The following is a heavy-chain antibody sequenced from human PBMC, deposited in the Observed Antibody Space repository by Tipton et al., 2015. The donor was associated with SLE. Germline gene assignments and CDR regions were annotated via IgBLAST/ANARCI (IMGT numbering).Heavy chain of an antibody. CDR1: GASIRSDY. CDR2: IHYIGGA. Sequence: TLSLTCTVSGASIRSDYWSWIRQPPGKGLEWIGNIHYIGGANHNSSLKRRVTISLDTSKSQISLKLSSVTAADTAVYYCARVGGSIDWNFDLWGRGALISVSS. D-gene: IGHD1-26*01. J-gene: IGHJ2*01. V-gene: IGHV4-59*08. CDR3: ARVGGSIDWNFDL.